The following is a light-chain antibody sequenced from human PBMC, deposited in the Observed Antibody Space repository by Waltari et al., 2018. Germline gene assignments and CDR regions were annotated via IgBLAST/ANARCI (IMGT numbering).Light chain of an antibody. Sequence: EIVLTQSPGTLSLSPGERATLSCRASQSVSSSYLARYQQKPGQAPRLLIYGAFSRATGIPDRFSGSGSGTDFTLTISRLEREDCAVYYCQQFSTSDRTFTFGPGTKVESK. J-gene: IGKJ3*01. CDR3: QQFSTSDRTFT. CDR2: GAF. V-gene: IGKV3-20*01. CDR1: QSVSSSY.